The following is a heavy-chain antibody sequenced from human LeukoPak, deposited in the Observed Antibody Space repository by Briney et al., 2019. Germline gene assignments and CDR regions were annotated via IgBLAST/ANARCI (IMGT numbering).Heavy chain of an antibody. CDR2: IKPDESEK. D-gene: IGHD3-9*01. CDR1: XFTXSXYW. J-gene: IGHJ4*02. CDR3: AKWGPYDILTGRIN. V-gene: IGHV3-7*03. Sequence: GSXXLXCXAXXFTXSXYWMTWVRQAPGKGLEWVANIKPDESEKYYVGSVKGRFTISRDNAKNSLYLQMNSLRAEDTAVYYCAKWGPYDILTGRINWGQGTLVTVSS.